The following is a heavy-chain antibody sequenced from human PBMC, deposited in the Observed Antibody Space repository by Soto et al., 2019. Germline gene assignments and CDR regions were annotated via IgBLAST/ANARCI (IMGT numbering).Heavy chain of an antibody. V-gene: IGHV4-59*12. Sequence: SETLSLTCTVSCGPISNYYWSWIRQPPGKGLEWIGYIYYSGSTNYNPSLKSRVTISVDTSKNQFSLKLSSVTAADTAVYYCARTSYDSSGTAADPWGQGTLVTVSS. CDR2: IYYSGST. CDR1: CGPISNYY. CDR3: ARTSYDSSGTAADP. J-gene: IGHJ5*02. D-gene: IGHD3-22*01.